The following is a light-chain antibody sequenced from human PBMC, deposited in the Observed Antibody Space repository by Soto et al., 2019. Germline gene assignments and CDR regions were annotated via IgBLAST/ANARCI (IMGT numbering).Light chain of an antibody. Sequence: EIVLTQSPGTLSLSPRERATLSCRASQRISSRNLAWYQQKPGQAPRLLIYNTSSRATGIPDRFSGSGSVTDFTLTINRLEPEDFAVYYCQQYSDFPYTFGQGTKLEVK. CDR3: QQYSDFPYT. CDR2: NTS. V-gene: IGKV3-20*01. J-gene: IGKJ2*01. CDR1: QRISSRN.